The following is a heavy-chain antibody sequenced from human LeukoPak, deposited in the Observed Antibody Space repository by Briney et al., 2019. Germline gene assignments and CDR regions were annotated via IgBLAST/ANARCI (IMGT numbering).Heavy chain of an antibody. Sequence: ASVKVSCKASGYTFTSYAMNWVRQAPGQGLEWMGWINTNTGNPTSAQGFTGRFVFPLDTSVSTAYLQISSLKAEDTAVYYCAREEAVAGFDYWGQGTLVTVSS. CDR3: AREEAVAGFDY. V-gene: IGHV7-4-1*02. CDR2: INTNTGNP. D-gene: IGHD6-19*01. J-gene: IGHJ4*02. CDR1: GYTFTSYA.